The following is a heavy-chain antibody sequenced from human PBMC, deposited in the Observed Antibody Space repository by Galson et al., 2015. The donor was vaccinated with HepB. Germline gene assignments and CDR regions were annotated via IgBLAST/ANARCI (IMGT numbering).Heavy chain of an antibody. Sequence: SVKVSCKASGGTFGSHAISWVRQAPGQGLEWMGGILPMFDSTNFPPKFQGRVTITADESTATVYMELTGLKSEDTAVYCTRVLGSSSGWSGNFDLWGQGTLVTVSS. J-gene: IGHJ4*01. CDR3: RVLGSSSGWSGNFDL. CDR1: GGTFGSHA. D-gene: IGHD6-13*01. V-gene: IGHV1-69*13. CDR2: ILPMFDST.